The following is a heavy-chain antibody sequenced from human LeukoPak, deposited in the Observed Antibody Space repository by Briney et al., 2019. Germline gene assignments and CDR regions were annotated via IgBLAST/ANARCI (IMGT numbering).Heavy chain of an antibody. Sequence: SETLSLTCSVSGGSISSGSYYWSWIRQPAGKGLEWIGRIYTSGSTNYNPSLKSRVTISVDTSKKQFSLKLCSVTAADTAVYYCARTGKRYYYYYYMDVWGKGTTVTVSS. CDR2: IYTSGST. CDR1: GGSISSGSYY. D-gene: IGHD1-1*01. V-gene: IGHV4-61*02. J-gene: IGHJ6*03. CDR3: ARTGKRYYYYYYMDV.